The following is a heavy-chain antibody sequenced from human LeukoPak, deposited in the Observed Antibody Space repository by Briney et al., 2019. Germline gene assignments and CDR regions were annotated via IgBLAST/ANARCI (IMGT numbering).Heavy chain of an antibody. V-gene: IGHV1-69*01. Sequence: GSSVEVSCKAPGGTFSKYGFSWVRQAPEQGLEWMGGVVPVFGTVSYAQKFQDRVTITADDFTTTAYMELSSLRSEDTAVYYCARWAGTCTIASCYTPLDYWGQGTLVTVST. D-gene: IGHD2-2*02. CDR3: ARWAGTCTIASCYTPLDY. CDR1: GGTFSKYG. J-gene: IGHJ4*02. CDR2: VVPVFGTV.